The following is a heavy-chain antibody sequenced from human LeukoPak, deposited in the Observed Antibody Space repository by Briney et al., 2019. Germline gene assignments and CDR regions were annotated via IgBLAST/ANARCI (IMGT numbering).Heavy chain of an antibody. CDR2: SRSSGSTI. CDR1: GFTFRRYV. D-gene: IGHD1-26*01. V-gene: IGHV3-48*03. CDR3: ARDRNKGGSYGPSGILDY. Sequence: GGSVRLSCAASGFTFRRYVMNWVRQAPGKGLEGRSYSRSSGSTIYYAASVEGRFTISRDNAKNTLYLQMNSLRAEDTAVYYCARDRNKGGSYGPSGILDYWGQGTLVTVSS. J-gene: IGHJ4*02.